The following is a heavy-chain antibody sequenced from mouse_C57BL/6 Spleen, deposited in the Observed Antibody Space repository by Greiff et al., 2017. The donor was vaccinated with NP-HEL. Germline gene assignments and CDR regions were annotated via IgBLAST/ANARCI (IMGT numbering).Heavy chain of an antibody. Sequence: EVKLQESGPGLVKPSQSLSLTCSVTGYSITSGYYWNWIRQFPGNKLEWMGYISYDGSNNYNPSLKNRISITRDTSKNQFFLKLNSVTTEDTATYYCARDDDGYDYFDYWGQGTTLTVSS. V-gene: IGHV3-6*01. CDR3: ARDDDGYDYFDY. CDR2: ISYDGSN. CDR1: GYSITSGYY. D-gene: IGHD2-2*01. J-gene: IGHJ2*01.